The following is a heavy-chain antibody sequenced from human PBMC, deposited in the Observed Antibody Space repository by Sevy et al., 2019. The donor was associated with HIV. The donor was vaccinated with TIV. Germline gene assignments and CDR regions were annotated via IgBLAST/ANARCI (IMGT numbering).Heavy chain of an antibody. CDR3: ARYYGRFDY. V-gene: IGHV4-39*07. D-gene: IGHD3-10*01. CDR2: IYHSGST. Sequence: SETLSLTCTVSGGSISISSYYWGWIRQPSGKGLEWIGYIYHSGSTYYHPSLKSRVTISVDRSKNQFSLKLSSVTAADTAVYYCARYYGRFDYWGQGTLVTVSS. J-gene: IGHJ4*02. CDR1: GGSISISSYY.